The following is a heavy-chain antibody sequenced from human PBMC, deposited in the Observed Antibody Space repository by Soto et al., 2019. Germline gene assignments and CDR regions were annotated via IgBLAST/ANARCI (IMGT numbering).Heavy chain of an antibody. Sequence: SETLSLTCNVSGGSMSSYYWSWIRQPPGKGLEWIGYVYYSGSTNYNPSLKSRVTISVDTSKNQFSLKLSSVTAADTAVYYCARRYGDGFDFWGQGTMVTVSS. V-gene: IGHV4-59*08. D-gene: IGHD2-15*01. CDR3: ARRYGDGFDF. J-gene: IGHJ3*01. CDR2: VYYSGST. CDR1: GGSMSSYY.